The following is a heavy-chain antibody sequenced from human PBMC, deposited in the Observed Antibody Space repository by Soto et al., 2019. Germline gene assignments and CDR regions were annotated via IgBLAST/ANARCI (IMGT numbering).Heavy chain of an antibody. D-gene: IGHD2-8*02. Sequence: GGSLRLSCTASGFICSSYDMSWVRQAPGKGLEWVSTILVDGRTFYVDSVKGRFTISRDSSKNTVYLQMNSLTAGDTALYYCAKATATGGGAFDICGQGTTVTVSS. V-gene: IGHV3-23*01. CDR3: AKATATGGGAFDI. CDR2: ILVDGRT. CDR1: GFICSSYD. J-gene: IGHJ3*02.